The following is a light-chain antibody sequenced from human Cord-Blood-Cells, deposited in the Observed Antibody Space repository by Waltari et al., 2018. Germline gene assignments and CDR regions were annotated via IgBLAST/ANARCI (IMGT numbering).Light chain of an antibody. CDR1: SSDGGGYNY. CDR3: SSYTSCSTVV. V-gene: IGLV2-14*01. Sequence: QSALTQPASVSGSPGQSITFSCTGTSSDGGGYNYVSWYQQHPGKAPKPMIYDVSKRPPGVSNRCSGSKSDNTASLTISGLQAEDEADYSCSSYTSCSTVVFGGGTKLTVL. J-gene: IGLJ3*02. CDR2: DVS.